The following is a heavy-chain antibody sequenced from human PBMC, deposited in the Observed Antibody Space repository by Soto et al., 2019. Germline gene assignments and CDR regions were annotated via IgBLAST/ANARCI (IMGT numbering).Heavy chain of an antibody. Sequence: QVQLVQSVAEVKKPGASVKVSCKASGYTFTTYGISWVRQAPGQGLEWMGWINAYNGNTNYAQKLQGRVTMTTDTSTSTDYMELRSLRSDHTAVYYCARDPVVGTYFDYWGQGTLVTVSS. V-gene: IGHV1-18*01. D-gene: IGHD6-19*01. CDR3: ARDPVVGTYFDY. CDR1: GYTFTTYG. J-gene: IGHJ4*02. CDR2: INAYNGNT.